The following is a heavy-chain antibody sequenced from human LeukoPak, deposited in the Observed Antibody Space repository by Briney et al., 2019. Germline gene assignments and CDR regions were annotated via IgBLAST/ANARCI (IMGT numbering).Heavy chain of an antibody. CDR2: ISAYNGNT. Sequence: GASVKVSCKASGYTFTSYGISWVRQGPGQGLEWMGWISAYNGNTNYAQKLQGRVTMTTDTSTSTAYMELRSLKSDDTAVYYCASLKNYYDSSGYLVTDAFDIWGQGTMVTVSS. CDR3: ASLKNYYDSSGYLVTDAFDI. CDR1: GYTFTSYG. J-gene: IGHJ3*02. V-gene: IGHV1-18*01. D-gene: IGHD3-22*01.